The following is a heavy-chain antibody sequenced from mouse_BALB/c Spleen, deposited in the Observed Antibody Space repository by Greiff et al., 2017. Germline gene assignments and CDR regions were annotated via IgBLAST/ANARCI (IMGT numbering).Heavy chain of an antibody. J-gene: IGHJ1*01. CDR2: ISSGSSTI. D-gene: IGHD1-1*01. V-gene: IGHV5-17*02. CDR3: ARYHYGSSYWYFDV. Sequence: EVQGVESGGGLVQPGGSRKLSCAASGFTFSSFGMHWVRQAPEKGLEWVAYISSGSSTIYYADTVKGRFTISRDNPKNTLFLQMTSLRSEDTAMYYCARYHYGSSYWYFDVWGAGTTVTVSS. CDR1: GFTFSSFG.